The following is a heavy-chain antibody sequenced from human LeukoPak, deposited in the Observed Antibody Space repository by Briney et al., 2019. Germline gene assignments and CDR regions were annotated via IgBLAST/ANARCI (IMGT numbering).Heavy chain of an antibody. CDR3: ARIVGATVTYYFDY. V-gene: IGHV5-51*01. D-gene: IGHD1-26*01. J-gene: IGHJ4*02. CDR1: GXSFTNYC. CDR2: IFPGDSDT. Sequence: GESLKISFKGSGXSFTNYCIGWVRQMPGRGLEWMGIIFPGDSDTRYSPSLQGQVTISADKSISTAYLQWSSLKASDTAMYYCARIVGATVTYYFDYWGQGTLVTVSS.